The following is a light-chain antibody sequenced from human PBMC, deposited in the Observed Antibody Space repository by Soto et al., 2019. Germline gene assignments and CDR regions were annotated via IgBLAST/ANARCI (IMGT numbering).Light chain of an antibody. CDR2: DAS. CDR3: QQRSNWPPVT. V-gene: IGKV3-11*01. CDR1: QSVSSY. Sequence: EIVLTQSPATLSLSPGERATLSCRASQSVSSYLAWYQQKPGQAPRLLIYDASNRATGIPARFSGSGSGTDFTLTISGLEPEDFAIYYCQQRSNWPPVTLGGGTKVQIK. J-gene: IGKJ4*01.